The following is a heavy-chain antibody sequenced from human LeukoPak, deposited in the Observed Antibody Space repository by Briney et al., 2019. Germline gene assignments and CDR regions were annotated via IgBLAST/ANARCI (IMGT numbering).Heavy chain of an antibody. CDR1: GFTFSSYA. V-gene: IGHV3-23*01. Sequence: GGSLRLSCAASGFTFSSYAMSWVRQAPGKGLEWVSAISGSDGSTYYADSVKGRFTISRDNSKNTLYLQMNSLRAEDTAVYYCAASGYDYYYGMDVWGQGTTVTVSS. D-gene: IGHD5-12*01. J-gene: IGHJ6*02. CDR2: ISGSDGST. CDR3: AASGYDYYYGMDV.